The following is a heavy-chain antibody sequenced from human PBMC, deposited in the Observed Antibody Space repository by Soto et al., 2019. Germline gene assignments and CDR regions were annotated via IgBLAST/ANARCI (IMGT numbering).Heavy chain of an antibody. D-gene: IGHD2-21*01. CDR1: GFTFSSYS. J-gene: IGHJ6*02. CDR3: ATYHGRDCYIWDYYYYSGMDF. Sequence: EVQLVESGGGLVKPGGSLRLSCAASGFTFSSYSMNWVRQAPGKGLEWVSSISSSSSYIYYADSVKALFTISSYNAKNSLYLQMDSLRAEDTAVYDCATYHGRDCYIWDYYYYSGMDFWGQGTTVTVSS. CDR2: ISSSSSYI. V-gene: IGHV3-21*01.